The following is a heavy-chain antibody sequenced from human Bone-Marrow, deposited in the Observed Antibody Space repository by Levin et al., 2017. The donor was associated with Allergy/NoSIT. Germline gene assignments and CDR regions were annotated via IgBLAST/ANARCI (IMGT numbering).Heavy chain of an antibody. CDR3: VRAGFRTGTTGGAY. J-gene: IGHJ4*02. CDR2: ISNYNNNT. D-gene: IGHD1-7*01. V-gene: IGHV1-18*01. Sequence: ASVKVSCKTFGFDFAIYGITWVRQAPGQGLEWLGWISNYNNNTNYAQKFQGRVIMTTDTSTTTAYMELRNLRYDDTAFYFCVRAGFRTGTTGGAYWGQGTLVTVSS. CDR1: GFDFAIYG.